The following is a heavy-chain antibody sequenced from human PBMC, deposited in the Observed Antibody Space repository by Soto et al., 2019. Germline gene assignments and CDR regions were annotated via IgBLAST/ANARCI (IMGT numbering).Heavy chain of an antibody. CDR2: ISSSSSTI. J-gene: IGHJ6*03. CDR1: GFTFSSYS. CDR3: ARDTADHYYYYYMDV. D-gene: IGHD2-21*02. Sequence: EVQLVESGGGLVQPGGSLRLSCAASGFTFSSYSMNWVRQAPGKGLEWVSYISSSSSTIYYADSVKGRFTISRDNAKNSLYLQMNSLRAEDTAVYYCARDTADHYYYYYMDVWGKGTTVTVSS. V-gene: IGHV3-48*01.